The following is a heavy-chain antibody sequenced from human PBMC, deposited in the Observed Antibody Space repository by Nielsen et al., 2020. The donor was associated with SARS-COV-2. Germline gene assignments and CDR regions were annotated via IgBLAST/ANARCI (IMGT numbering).Heavy chain of an antibody. Sequence: ASVKVSCKASGYTFTNYFMHWVRQAPGQGLEWMGIINPTSGSTSYTQKFQGRVTMTRDTSTSTVYMELSSLRSEDTAVYYCARALPNDFWSGYYNWGQGTLVTVSS. CDR3: ARALPNDFWSGYYN. J-gene: IGHJ4*02. CDR1: GYTFTNYF. CDR2: INPTSGST. D-gene: IGHD3-3*01. V-gene: IGHV1-46*01.